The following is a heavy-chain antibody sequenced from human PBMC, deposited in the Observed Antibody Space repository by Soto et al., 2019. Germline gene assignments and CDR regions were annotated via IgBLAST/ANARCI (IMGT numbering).Heavy chain of an antibody. CDR1: GASINNFAYY. CDR3: ARRERYYGSPGWFDP. D-gene: IGHD3-10*01. J-gene: IGHJ5*01. V-gene: IGHV4-39*01. CDR2: VYYNENT. Sequence: ASATLSLTCSVSGASINNFAYYWGWIRQPPGKGLEWIGTVYYNENTYYNPSLRGRVAISVDTAKNQFSLNLRSVTAADTAVYFCARRERYYGSPGWFDPWGQGTLVTVSS.